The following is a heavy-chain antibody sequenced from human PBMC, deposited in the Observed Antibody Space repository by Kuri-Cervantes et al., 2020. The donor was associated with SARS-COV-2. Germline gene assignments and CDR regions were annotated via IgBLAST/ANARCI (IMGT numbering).Heavy chain of an antibody. CDR2: IYHSGST. J-gene: IGHJ4*02. D-gene: IGHD3-9*01. V-gene: IGHV4-38-2*01. CDR1: GYSISGGYY. Sequence: ESLRLSCAVSGYSISGGYYWGWIRQPPGKGLEWIGSIYHSGSTYYNPSLTSRVTISVDTSKNQFSLKLSSVTAADTAVYYCARTGEPYDILTGYYIAYYFDYWGQGTLVTVSS. CDR3: ARTGEPYDILTGYYIAYYFDY.